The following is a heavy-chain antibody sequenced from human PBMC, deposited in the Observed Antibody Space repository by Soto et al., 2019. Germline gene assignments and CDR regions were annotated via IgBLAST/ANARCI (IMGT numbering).Heavy chain of an antibody. J-gene: IGHJ4*02. D-gene: IGHD6-6*01. CDR1: GGSISSYY. CDR2: IYYSGST. Sequence: SETLSLTCTVSGGSISSYYWSWIRQPPGKGLEWIGYIYYSGSTNYNHSLKSRVTISVDTSKNQFSLKLSSVIAADTAVYYCARQTGISSSMTHWGLGTLVTVSS. CDR3: ARQTGISSSMTH. V-gene: IGHV4-59*08.